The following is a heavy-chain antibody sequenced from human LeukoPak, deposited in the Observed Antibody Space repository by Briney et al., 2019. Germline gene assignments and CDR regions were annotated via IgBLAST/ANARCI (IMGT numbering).Heavy chain of an antibody. J-gene: IGHJ4*02. Sequence: SETLSLTCTVSGVSISSYYWNWIRQPAGKGLEWIGRIYTSGSTNYNPSLKSRVTMSVDTSKNQFSLKLSSVTAADTAVYYCARDRYYYDSSGYYVFDYWGQGTLVTVSS. CDR3: ARDRYYYDSSGYYVFDY. CDR2: IYTSGST. D-gene: IGHD3-22*01. V-gene: IGHV4-4*07. CDR1: GVSISSYY.